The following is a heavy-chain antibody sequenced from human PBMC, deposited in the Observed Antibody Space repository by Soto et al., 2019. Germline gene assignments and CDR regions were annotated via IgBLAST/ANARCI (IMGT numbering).Heavy chain of an antibody. Sequence: ASVKVSCKASGHTFTGYYMHWVRQAPGQGLEWMGWINPNSGGTNYAQKFQGWVTMTRDTSISTAYMELSRLRSDDTAVYYCARYSSGWYRARDAFDIWGKGTIV. D-gene: IGHD6-19*01. CDR2: INPNSGGT. J-gene: IGHJ3*02. V-gene: IGHV1-2*04. CDR3: ARYSSGWYRARDAFDI. CDR1: GHTFTGYY.